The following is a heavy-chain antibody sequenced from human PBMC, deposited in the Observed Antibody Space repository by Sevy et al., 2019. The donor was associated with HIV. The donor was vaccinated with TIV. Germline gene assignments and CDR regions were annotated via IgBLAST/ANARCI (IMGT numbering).Heavy chain of an antibody. J-gene: IGHJ6*02. CDR3: AREGSAYDTYYYHYAMDV. D-gene: IGHD5-12*01. Sequence: GGSLRLSCAASGFTFKSYWMTWVRQAPGKGLEWVANINQDGSEKYYSDSLKGRLSISRDNSKNSVHLQINTLRAEDTAVYYCAREGSAYDTYYYHYAMDVWGQGTTVTVSS. V-gene: IGHV3-7*01. CDR2: INQDGSEK. CDR1: GFTFKSYW.